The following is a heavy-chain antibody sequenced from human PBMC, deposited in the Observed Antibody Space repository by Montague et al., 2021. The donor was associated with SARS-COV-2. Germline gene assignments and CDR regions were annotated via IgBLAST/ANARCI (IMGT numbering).Heavy chain of an antibody. Sequence: CAISGDSVSSNIATWNWIRQSPSRGLEWLGRTYYRSKWYNDYAESVKSRITIDPDTSKHQFSLHLNSVTPEDTAVYYCARIPVGSKYHFDFWGQGTLVTASS. J-gene: IGHJ4*02. D-gene: IGHD4-11*01. V-gene: IGHV6-1*01. CDR2: TYYRSKWYN. CDR1: GDSVSSNIAT. CDR3: ARIPVGSKYHFDF.